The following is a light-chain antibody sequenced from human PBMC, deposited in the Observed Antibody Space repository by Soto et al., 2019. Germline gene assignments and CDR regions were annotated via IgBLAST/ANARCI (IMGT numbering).Light chain of an antibody. V-gene: IGKV1-27*01. CDR2: TAS. CDR3: HNYNSAPRT. Sequence: DIQMTQSPSSLSASVGDRVTITCRASQGISKYLAWYQQKPVQVPKLLIYTASTLQSGIPHRFSGSGSWTDFTLTISSLQPEDGATYSCHNYNSAPRTFGQGTKVE. CDR1: QGISKY. J-gene: IGKJ1*01.